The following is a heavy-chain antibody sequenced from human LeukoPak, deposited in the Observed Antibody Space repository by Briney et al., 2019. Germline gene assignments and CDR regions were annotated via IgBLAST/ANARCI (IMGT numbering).Heavy chain of an antibody. CDR3: AREYSSSSGKNTFDI. V-gene: IGHV4-4*07. Sequence: SETLSLTCTVSGGSISSYYWSWIRQPAGKGLEWIGRIYASGSTNHNPSLKSRVTMSVDTSKNQFSLKLTSVTAADTAVYYCAREYSSSSGKNTFDIWGQGTMVTVSS. CDR1: GGSISSYY. J-gene: IGHJ3*02. CDR2: IYASGST. D-gene: IGHD6-6*01.